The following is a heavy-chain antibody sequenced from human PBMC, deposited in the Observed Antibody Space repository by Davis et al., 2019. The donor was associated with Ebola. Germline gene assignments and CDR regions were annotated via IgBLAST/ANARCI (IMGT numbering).Heavy chain of an antibody. D-gene: IGHD1-20*01. J-gene: IGHJ5*02. CDR1: GDSISSGGYY. V-gene: IGHV4-31*03. Sequence: LRLSCTVSGDSISSGGYYWGWIRQHPGEGLEWIGNIYYSGTTYYNPSLKGRLIISVDSSKNQFSLMVSSVTAADTAVYYCARDVTGYLRFDPWGQGTLVTVSS. CDR2: IYYSGTT. CDR3: ARDVTGYLRFDP.